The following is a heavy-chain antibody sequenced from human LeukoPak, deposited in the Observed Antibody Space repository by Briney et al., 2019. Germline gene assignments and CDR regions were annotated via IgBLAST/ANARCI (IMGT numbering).Heavy chain of an antibody. D-gene: IGHD5-24*01. CDR1: GGSFSGYY. J-gene: IGHJ4*02. CDR2: IYYSGST. V-gene: IGHV4-59*01. Sequence: PSETLSLTCAVYGGSFSGYYWSWIRQPPGKGLEWIGYIYYSGSTNYNPSLKSRVTISVDTSKNQFSLKLSSVTAADTAVYYCARGGDGYNPFDYWGQGTLVTVSS. CDR3: ARGGDGYNPFDY.